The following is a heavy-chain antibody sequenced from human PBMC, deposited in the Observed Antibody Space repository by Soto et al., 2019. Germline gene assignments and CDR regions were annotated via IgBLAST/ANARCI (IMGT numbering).Heavy chain of an antibody. D-gene: IGHD3-10*01. CDR3: ARDLSGGGMDV. J-gene: IGHJ6*02. CDR1: GFTFSSYG. CDR2: IWYDGSNK. V-gene: IGHV3-33*01. Sequence: QVQLVESGGGVVQPGRSLRLSCAASGFTFSSYGMHWVSQAPGKGLEWVAVIWYDGSNKYYADSVKGRFTISRDNSKNTLYLQMNSLRAEDTAVYYCARDLSGGGMDVWGQGTTVTVSS.